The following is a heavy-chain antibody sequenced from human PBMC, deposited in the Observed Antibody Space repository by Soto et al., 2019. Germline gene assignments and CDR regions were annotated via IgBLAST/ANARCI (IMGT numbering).Heavy chain of an antibody. J-gene: IGHJ5*02. V-gene: IGHV5-51*01. D-gene: IGHD3-22*01. CDR3: ARHQSSVNYEDSSGYYPRWFDP. Sequence: PGESLKISCKGSGYSFTSYWIGWVRQMPGKGLEWMGIIYPGDSDTRYSPSFQGQVTISADKSISTAYLQWSSLKASDTAMYYCARHQSSVNYEDSSGYYPRWFDPWGQGTLVTAAS. CDR2: IYPGDSDT. CDR1: GYSFTSYW.